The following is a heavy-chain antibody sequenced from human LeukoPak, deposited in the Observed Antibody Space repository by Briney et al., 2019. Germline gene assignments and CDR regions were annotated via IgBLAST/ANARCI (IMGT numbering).Heavy chain of an antibody. J-gene: IGHJ3*01. CDR2: INPSGGST. V-gene: IGHV1-46*04. D-gene: IGHD3-22*01. CDR1: GYTFTSYG. CDR3: ARDDVQTGTYYYDSSPV. Sequence: RWASVKVSCKASGYTFTSYGISWVRQAPGQGLEWMGIINPSGGSTSYAQKLQGRVTMTRDTSTSTVYMELSSLRSEDTAVYYCARDDVQTGTYYYDSSPVWGQGTMVTVSS.